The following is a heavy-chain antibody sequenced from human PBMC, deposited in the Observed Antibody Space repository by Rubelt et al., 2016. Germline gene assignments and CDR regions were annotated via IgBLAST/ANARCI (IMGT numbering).Heavy chain of an antibody. J-gene: IGHJ4*02. CDR1: GYTFTSYY. D-gene: IGHD1-26*01. V-gene: IGHV1-46*01. CDR3: AREVGASDL. CDR2: IKPSAGST. Sequence: QVQLVQSGAEVKKPGASVKVSCKASGYTFTSYYMHWVRQAPGQGLEWVGVIKPSAGSTTYAQKFQGRLTMTRDTSTSTVYMELSRLRSDETALYYCAREVGASDLWGQGTLVTVSS.